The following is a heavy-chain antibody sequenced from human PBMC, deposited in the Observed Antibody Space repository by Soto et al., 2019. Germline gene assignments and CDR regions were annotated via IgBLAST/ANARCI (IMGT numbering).Heavy chain of an antibody. J-gene: IGHJ6*02. Sequence: ASVKVSCKASGYTFTGYYMHWVRQAPGQGLEWMGWINPNSGGTNYAQKFQGWVTMTRDKSISTAYMELSRLRSDDTAVYYCARGPWGSSDWYYYYYGMDVWGQGTTVTVSS. CDR3: ARGPWGSSDWYYYYYGMDV. CDR1: GYTFTGYY. V-gene: IGHV1-2*04. D-gene: IGHD6-19*01. CDR2: INPNSGGT.